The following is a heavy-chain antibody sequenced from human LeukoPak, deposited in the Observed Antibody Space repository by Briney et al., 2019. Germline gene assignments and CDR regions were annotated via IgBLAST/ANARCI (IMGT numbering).Heavy chain of an antibody. Sequence: PGGSLRLSCAASGFTFSLSAMTWVRQPPGKGLEWVATVSNSGAATYYADSVKGRFSISRDNSKNTVSLEMSNLRTVDTAIYYCAKEAFRPALLDFWGQGSLVTVSS. V-gene: IGHV3-23*01. CDR1: GFTFSLSA. J-gene: IGHJ4*02. CDR3: AKEAFRPALLDF. CDR2: VSNSGAAT. D-gene: IGHD2-21*01.